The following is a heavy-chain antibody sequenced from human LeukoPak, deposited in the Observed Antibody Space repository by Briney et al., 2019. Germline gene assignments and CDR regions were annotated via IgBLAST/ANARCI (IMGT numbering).Heavy chain of an antibody. CDR1: GYSISSGYY. D-gene: IGHD2-15*01. J-gene: IGHJ6*03. Sequence: SETLSLTCIVSGYSISSGYYWGWIRQPPGKGLEWIGSIYHSGSTYYNPSLKSRVTISVDTSKNQFSLKLSSVTAADTAVYYCARMGCSGGSCYSRWYYYMDVWGKGTTVTVSS. CDR2: IYHSGST. CDR3: ARMGCSGGSCYSRWYYYMDV. V-gene: IGHV4-38-2*02.